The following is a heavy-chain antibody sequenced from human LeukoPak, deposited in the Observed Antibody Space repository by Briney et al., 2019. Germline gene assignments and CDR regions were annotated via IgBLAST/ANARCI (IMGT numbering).Heavy chain of an antibody. CDR3: ARDGVDIVATIGYYYYYMDV. Sequence: SVKVSCKASGYTFTGYYMHWVRQAPGQGLEWMGGIIPIFGTAKYAQKFQGRVTITADKSTSSAYMELSSLRSDDTAVYYCARDGVDIVATIGYYYYYMDVWGKGTTVTVSS. J-gene: IGHJ6*03. CDR1: GYTFTGYY. D-gene: IGHD5-12*01. V-gene: IGHV1-69*06. CDR2: IIPIFGTA.